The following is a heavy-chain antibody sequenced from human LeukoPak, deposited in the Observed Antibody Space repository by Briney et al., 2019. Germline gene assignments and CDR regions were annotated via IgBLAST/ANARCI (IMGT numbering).Heavy chain of an antibody. CDR3: ARESGLAVAGTRLLYYFDY. J-gene: IGHJ4*02. V-gene: IGHV4-30-2*01. D-gene: IGHD6-19*01. CDR1: GGSISSGGYS. CDR2: IYHSGST. Sequence: PSQTLSLTCAVSGGSISSGGYSWSWIRQPPGKGLEWIGYIYHSGSTNYNPSLKSRVTISVDTSKNQFSLKLSSVTAADTAVYYCARESGLAVAGTRLLYYFDYWGQGTLVTVSS.